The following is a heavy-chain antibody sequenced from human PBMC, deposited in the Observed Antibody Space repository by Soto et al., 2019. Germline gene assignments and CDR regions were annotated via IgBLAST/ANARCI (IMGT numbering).Heavy chain of an antibody. D-gene: IGHD2-8*01. Sequence: GESLKISCKGSEYSFTSYWIGWVRQMPGKGLEWMGIIYPGDSDTRYSPSFQGQVTISADKSISTAYLQWSSLKASDTAMYYCARQEGVKDYYYYGMDVWGQGTTVTVSS. J-gene: IGHJ6*02. CDR3: ARQEGVKDYYYYGMDV. CDR1: EYSFTSYW. CDR2: IYPGDSDT. V-gene: IGHV5-51*01.